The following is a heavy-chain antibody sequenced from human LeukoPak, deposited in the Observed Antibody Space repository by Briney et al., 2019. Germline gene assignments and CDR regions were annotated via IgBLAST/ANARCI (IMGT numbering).Heavy chain of an antibody. V-gene: IGHV4-31*03. D-gene: IGHD2-8*01. J-gene: IGHJ5*02. CDR2: IYYSGST. Sequence: SETLSLTCTVSVGSISSGGYYWCWIRQHPGKGLEWIGYIYYSGSTYYNPSLKSRVTISVDTSKNQFSLKLSSATAADTAVYYRAREAVYAWSPNWFDHWGQGTLVTVSS. CDR3: AREAVYAWSPNWFDH. CDR1: VGSISSGGYY.